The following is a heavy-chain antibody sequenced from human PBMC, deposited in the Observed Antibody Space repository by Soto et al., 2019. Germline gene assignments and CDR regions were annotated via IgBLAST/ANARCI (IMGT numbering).Heavy chain of an antibody. CDR2: VYYTGST. V-gene: IGHV4-59*01. Sequence: SETLSLTCSVSGGSISGSYWSWIRQSPGKGLEWLGYVYYTGSTNYSPSLRSRVSISVDTSKNEFSLRLSSVTAADTAVYFCARSVAVPCAHIDYWGQGTQVTVSS. J-gene: IGHJ4*02. CDR1: GGSISGSY. CDR3: ARSVAVPCAHIDY. D-gene: IGHD2-21*01.